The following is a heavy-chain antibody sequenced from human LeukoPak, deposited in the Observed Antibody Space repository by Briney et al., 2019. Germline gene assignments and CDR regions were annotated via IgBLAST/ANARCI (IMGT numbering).Heavy chain of an antibody. CDR2: IYYSGSA. CDR1: GGSIGSYY. CDR3: ARDYDTDAFDI. D-gene: IGHD3-3*01. J-gene: IGHJ3*02. Sequence: SETLSLTCNISGGSIGSYYWSWIRQSPGMGLEWIGYIYYSGSANYNPSLKSRVIISVDTSKNQFSLNLSSVTAADTAVYYCARDYDTDAFDIWGQGTMVTVSS. V-gene: IGHV4-59*01.